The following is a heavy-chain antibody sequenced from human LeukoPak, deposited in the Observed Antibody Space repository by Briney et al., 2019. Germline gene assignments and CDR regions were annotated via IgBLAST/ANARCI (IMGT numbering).Heavy chain of an antibody. D-gene: IGHD6-13*01. CDR1: GINFSNYW. CDR3: ARSIAAAGRGY. V-gene: IGHV3-7*01. Sequence: GGSLRLSCTASGINFSNYWMSWVRQAPGKGLEWVANIKQDGSEEYYVDSVKGRFTISRDNAKNSLYLQMNSLRAEDTAVYYCARSIAAAGRGYWGQGTLVTVSS. J-gene: IGHJ4*02. CDR2: IKQDGSEE.